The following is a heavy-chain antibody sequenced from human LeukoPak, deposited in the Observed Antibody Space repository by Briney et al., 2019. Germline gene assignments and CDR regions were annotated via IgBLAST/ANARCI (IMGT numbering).Heavy chain of an antibody. CDR2: ISGSGGST. J-gene: IGHJ3*02. Sequence: GGSLRLSCAASGFTFSSYAMSWVRQAPGKGLEGVSAISGSGGSTYYADSVRGRFTISRDISKNTLYLQMNSLRAEDTAVYSCALDAGYYASGAFDIWGQGTMVTVSS. CDR3: ALDAGYYASGAFDI. V-gene: IGHV3-23*01. D-gene: IGHD3-10*01. CDR1: GFTFSSYA.